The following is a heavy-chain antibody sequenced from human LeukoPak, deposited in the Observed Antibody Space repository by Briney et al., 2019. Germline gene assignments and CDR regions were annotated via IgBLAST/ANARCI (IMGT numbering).Heavy chain of an antibody. CDR2: IYYSGST. J-gene: IGHJ4*02. D-gene: IGHD6-13*01. CDR3: ARLRGYSSSWSTGYYFDY. CDR1: GGSFSGYY. Sequence: SETLSLTCAVYGGSFSGYYWSWIRQPPGKGLEWIGSIYYSGSTYYNPSLKSRVTISVDTSKNQFSLKLSSVTAADTAVYYCARLRGYSSSWSTGYYFDYWGQGTLVTVSS. V-gene: IGHV4-34*01.